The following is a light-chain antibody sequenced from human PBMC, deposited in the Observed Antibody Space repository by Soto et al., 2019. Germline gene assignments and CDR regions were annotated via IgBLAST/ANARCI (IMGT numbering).Light chain of an antibody. CDR2: GAS. V-gene: IGKV3-20*01. Sequence: EIVLTQSPGTLSLSPGERATLSCRASQSVSNNYLAWYQQKPGQAPRLLIYGASNRATCIPDRFSGSGSGADFTPTISRLEPEDFAVYYCQQYGSSGTFGQGTKVDIK. J-gene: IGKJ1*01. CDR3: QQYGSSGT. CDR1: QSVSNNY.